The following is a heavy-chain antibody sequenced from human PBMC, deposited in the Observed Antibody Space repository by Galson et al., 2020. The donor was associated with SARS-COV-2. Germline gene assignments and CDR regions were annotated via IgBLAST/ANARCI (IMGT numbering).Heavy chain of an antibody. D-gene: IGHD2-2*01. CDR1: GFTFDDYA. V-gene: IGHV3-9*01. J-gene: IGHJ4*02. CDR3: AKDRNDGYCSSTSCYEAPSFDY. Sequence: GGSLRLSCAASGFTFDDYAMHWVRQAPGKGLEWVSGISWNSGSIGYADSVKGRFTISRDHAKNSLYLQMNSLRAEDTALYYCAKDRNDGYCSSTSCYEAPSFDYWGQGTLVTVSS. CDR2: ISWNSGSI.